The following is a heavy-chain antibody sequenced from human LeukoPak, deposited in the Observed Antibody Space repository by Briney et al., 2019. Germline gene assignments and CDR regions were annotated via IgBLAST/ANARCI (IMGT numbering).Heavy chain of an antibody. D-gene: IGHD3-10*01. Sequence: KPSETLSLTCTVSGGSISSYYWSWIRQPPGKGLEWIGYIYYSGSTNYNPSLKSRVTISVDTSKNQFSLKLRSVTAADTAGYYCARDRYYYGSGSYSTDWYFDLWGRGTLVTVSS. J-gene: IGHJ2*01. CDR1: GGSISSYY. CDR3: ARDRYYYGSGSYSTDWYFDL. CDR2: IYYSGST. V-gene: IGHV4-59*01.